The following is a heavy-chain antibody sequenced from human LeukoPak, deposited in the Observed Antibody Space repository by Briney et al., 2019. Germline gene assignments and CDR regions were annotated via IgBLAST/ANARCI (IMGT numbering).Heavy chain of an antibody. J-gene: IGHJ4*02. Sequence: PSETLSLTCAVYGGSFSGYYWSWIRQPPGKGLEWIGEINHSGSTNYNPSLKSRVTISVDTSKNQFSLKLSSVTAADTAVYYCARGPLVPNWNDPPGAYWGQGTLVTVSS. D-gene: IGHD1-1*01. V-gene: IGHV4-34*01. CDR3: ARGPLVPNWNDPPGAY. CDR2: INHSGST. CDR1: GGSFSGYY.